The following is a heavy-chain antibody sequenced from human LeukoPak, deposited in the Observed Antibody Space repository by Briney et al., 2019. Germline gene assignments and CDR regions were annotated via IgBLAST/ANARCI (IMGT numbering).Heavy chain of an antibody. J-gene: IGHJ5*02. V-gene: IGHV4-59*08. Sequence: SETLSLTCTVSGGSISSYYWSWIRQPPGKGLEWIGYIYYSGSTNYNPSLKNRVTISVDTSRNHVSLMLYSVTAADTAVYYCARQESSSWYGDWFDPWGQGILVTVSS. D-gene: IGHD6-13*01. CDR3: ARQESSSWYGDWFDP. CDR2: IYYSGST. CDR1: GGSISSYY.